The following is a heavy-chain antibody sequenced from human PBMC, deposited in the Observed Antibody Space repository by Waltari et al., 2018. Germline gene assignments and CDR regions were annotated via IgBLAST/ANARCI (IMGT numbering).Heavy chain of an antibody. CDR2: IIPILGIA. Sequence: QVQLVQSGAEVKKPGSSVKVSCKASGGTFSSYTISWVRQAPGQGLEWMGRIIPILGIANYAQKFQGRVTITADKSMSTAYMELSSLRSEDTAVYYCARDEIAYCGGDCYSNWGQGTLVTVSS. CDR3: ARDEIAYCGGDCYSN. V-gene: IGHV1-69*08. CDR1: GGTFSSYT. D-gene: IGHD2-21*02. J-gene: IGHJ4*02.